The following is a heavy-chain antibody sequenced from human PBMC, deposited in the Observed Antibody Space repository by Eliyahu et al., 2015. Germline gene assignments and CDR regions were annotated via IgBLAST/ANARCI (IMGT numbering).Heavy chain of an antibody. CDR3: SRQRGIWSHFDY. CDR2: ISRTGNTI. D-gene: IGHD6-13*01. CDR1: GFPFTTYE. V-gene: IGHV3-48*03. J-gene: IGHJ4*02. Sequence: QLVESGGGLVHPGGSLRLSCAVXGFPFTTYEMNWVRQAPGKGLEWIAYISRTGNTIYYADSVKGRFTISRDNSKNSVFLQMDSLRVEDTGIYYCSRQRGIWSHFDYWGQGTLVTASS.